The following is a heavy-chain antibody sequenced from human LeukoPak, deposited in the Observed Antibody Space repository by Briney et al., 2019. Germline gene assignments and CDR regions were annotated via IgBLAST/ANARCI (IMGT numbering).Heavy chain of an antibody. Sequence: GGSLRLSCAASRFTFSTYGMHWVRQAPGKGLEWVSYISSSGSTINYADSVKGRFTISRDNAKNSLYLQMNSLRAEDTAVYYCAELGITMIGGVWGKGTTVTISS. CDR2: ISSSGSTI. CDR1: RFTFSTYG. V-gene: IGHV3-48*04. CDR3: AELGITMIGGV. J-gene: IGHJ6*04. D-gene: IGHD3-10*02.